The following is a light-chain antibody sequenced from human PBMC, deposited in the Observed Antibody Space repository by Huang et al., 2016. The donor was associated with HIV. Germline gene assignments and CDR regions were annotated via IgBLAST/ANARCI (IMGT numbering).Light chain of an antibody. CDR1: QSITDS. J-gene: IGKJ4*01. CDR2: KAS. V-gene: IGKV1-5*03. CDR3: QQYSTYSPLT. Sequence: DIQMTQSPSTLSASVGDRVTITCRASQSITDSLAWYQQKPGAAPKVLIYKASTLQTGFPSRFSGSGVGTEFTLTISSLQPDDFATYYCQQYSTYSPLTFGGGTKVENK.